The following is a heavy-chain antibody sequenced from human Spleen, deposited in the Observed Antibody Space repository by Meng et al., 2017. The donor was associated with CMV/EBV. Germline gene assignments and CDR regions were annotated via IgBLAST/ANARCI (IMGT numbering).Heavy chain of an antibody. J-gene: IGHJ4*02. CDR3: ARADFDLWRGFHAGHYFHY. V-gene: IGHV3-7*01. CDR1: SSNW. Sequence: SSNWGSCVGQGRGKGMGWGADIKADGSEKYYVDAVKGQFNVTRANAKNSLNWQMNRLRTEDTAVYYGARADFDLWRGFHAGHYFHYWGQGTLVTVSS. CDR2: IKADGSEK. D-gene: IGHD3-3*01.